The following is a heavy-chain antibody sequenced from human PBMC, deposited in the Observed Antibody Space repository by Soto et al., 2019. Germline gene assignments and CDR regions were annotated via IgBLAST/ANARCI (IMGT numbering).Heavy chain of an antibody. CDR3: AREWVDFTQDPATARRRPYGIDV. J-gene: IGHJ6*02. D-gene: IGHD2-21*02. Sequence: QVQLQESGPGLVKPSQTLSLTCTVSGGSISSGGYYWSWIRQHPGKGLEWIGYIYYSGSTYYNPSLKSRVTISGDTSKNQFSLKLRSVTAAGTAVYYCAREWVDFTQDPATARRRPYGIDVWGQGTTVTVSS. V-gene: IGHV4-31*03. CDR2: IYYSGST. CDR1: GGSISSGGYY.